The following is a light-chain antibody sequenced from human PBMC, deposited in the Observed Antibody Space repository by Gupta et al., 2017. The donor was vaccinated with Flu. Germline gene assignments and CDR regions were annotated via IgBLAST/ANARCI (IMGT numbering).Light chain of an antibody. CDR1: QSISNN. CDR2: GAS. CDR3: QQYSTWPPLYT. V-gene: IGKV3-15*01. Sequence: EVVMTQSPATLSVFPGERVALSCRASQSISNNLVWYQQKPGQPPRVLIYGASIRATGIPARFAGSGSGTEFNLTISSRQSDDFAVYYCQQYSTWPPLYTFGPGTKVDIK. J-gene: IGKJ3*01.